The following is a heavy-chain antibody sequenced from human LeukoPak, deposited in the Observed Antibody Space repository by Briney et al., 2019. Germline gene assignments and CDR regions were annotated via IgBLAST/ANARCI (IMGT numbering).Heavy chain of an antibody. Sequence: PGGSLRLSCAASGFTFSDYVMIWVRQAPGKGLEWVSGITASGDRTFYGDSVRGRFTISRDNSKNTLYLQMNSLRADDTAVYYCAKSGYNRFDYWGQGTLVTVSS. CDR1: GFTFSDYV. J-gene: IGHJ4*02. CDR3: AKSGYNRFDY. CDR2: ITASGDRT. D-gene: IGHD5-24*01. V-gene: IGHV3-23*01.